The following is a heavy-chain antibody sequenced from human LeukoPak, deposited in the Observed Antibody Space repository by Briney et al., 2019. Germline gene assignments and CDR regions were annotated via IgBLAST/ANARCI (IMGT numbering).Heavy chain of an antibody. CDR1: GGSISSSSYY. CDR3: ARASYEGYSYGQGYFDY. Sequence: SETLSLTCTVSGGSISSSSYYWGWIRQPPGKGLEWIGSIYYSGSTNYNPSLKSRVTMSVDTSKNQFSLKLSSVTAADTAVYYCARASYEGYSYGQGYFDYWGQGTLVTVSS. V-gene: IGHV4-39*07. D-gene: IGHD5-18*01. CDR2: IYYSGST. J-gene: IGHJ4*02.